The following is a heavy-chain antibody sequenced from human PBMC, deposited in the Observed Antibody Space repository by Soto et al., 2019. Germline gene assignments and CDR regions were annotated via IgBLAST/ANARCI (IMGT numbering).Heavy chain of an antibody. J-gene: IGHJ3*02. CDR2: IYYSGST. CDR3: ARHYGAAAGGWDDAFDI. CDR1: GGSISSGGYY. D-gene: IGHD6-13*01. V-gene: IGHV4-31*03. Sequence: SETLSLTCTVSGGSISSGGYYWSWIRQHPGKGLEWIGYIYYSGSTYYNPSLKSRVTISVDTSKNQFSLKLSSVTAADTAVYYCARHYGAAAGGWDDAFDIWGQGTMVTVSS.